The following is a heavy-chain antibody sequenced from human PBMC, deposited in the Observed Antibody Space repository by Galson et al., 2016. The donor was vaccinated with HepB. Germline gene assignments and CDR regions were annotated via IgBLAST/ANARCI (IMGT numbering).Heavy chain of an antibody. V-gene: IGHV3-15*01. CDR1: GFNFRYAW. CDR3: ATAVANWNIHDAFDV. J-gene: IGHJ3*01. CDR2: IKSKTEGAL. D-gene: IGHD1/OR15-1a*01. Sequence: SLRLSCAASGFNFRYAWMSWVRQAPGRGLEWVGRIKSKTEGALDYAAPVKGRFTLSRDDSQNRLYLQMDSLKPGDTAPYYCATAVANWNIHDAFDVWGRGTMVTVSS.